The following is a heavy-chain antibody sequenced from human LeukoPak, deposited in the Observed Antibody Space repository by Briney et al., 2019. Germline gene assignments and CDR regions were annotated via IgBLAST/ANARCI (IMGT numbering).Heavy chain of an antibody. CDR1: GYTFTGYY. J-gene: IGHJ4*02. V-gene: IGHV1-2*02. CDR2: INPNSGGT. D-gene: IGHD3-10*01. CDR3: ARAYFGSGPPDY. Sequence: ASVKVSCKASGYTFTGYYMHWVRQAPGQGLEWMGWINPNSGGTNYAQKFQGRVTMTRDTSTSTVYMELSSLRSEDTAVYYCARAYFGSGPPDYWGQGTLVTVSS.